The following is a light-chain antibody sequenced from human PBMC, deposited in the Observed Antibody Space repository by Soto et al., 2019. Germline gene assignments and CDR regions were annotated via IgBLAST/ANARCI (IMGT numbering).Light chain of an antibody. V-gene: IGLV1-47*02. CDR2: TND. J-gene: IGLJ1*01. CDR3: AVWDDRLSAYV. CDR1: ISHIGTNY. Sequence: QSVRTQPPSASGTPGQRVTISCSGSISHIGTNYVYWYQQRPGTAPKLLIYTNDQRPSGVPDRFSGSRSGTSASLAISGLRSEDEGDYSCAVWDDRLSAYVFGTGSKVTVL.